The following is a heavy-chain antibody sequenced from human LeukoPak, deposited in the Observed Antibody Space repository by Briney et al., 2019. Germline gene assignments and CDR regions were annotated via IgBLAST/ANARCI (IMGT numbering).Heavy chain of an antibody. CDR1: GFTFSDDY. Sequence: PGGSLRLSCAASGFTFSDDYMNWIRQAPGKGLEWVSYISGNGSYTNYADSVKGRFTISRDNAKNSLYLQMNSLRAEDTAVYYCARGESFSSGWPYYFDFWGQGALVTVSS. CDR3: ARGESFSSGWPYYFDF. CDR2: ISGNGSYT. D-gene: IGHD6-19*01. J-gene: IGHJ4*02. V-gene: IGHV3-11*05.